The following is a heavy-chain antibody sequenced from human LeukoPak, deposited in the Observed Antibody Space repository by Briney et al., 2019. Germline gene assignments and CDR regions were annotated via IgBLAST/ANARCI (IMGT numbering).Heavy chain of an antibody. V-gene: IGHV3-30*18. J-gene: IGHJ4*02. D-gene: IGHD6-13*01. CDR1: GFTFSSYG. CDR2: ISYDGSNK. CDR3: AKSDSSSWYAVWMQY. Sequence: GRSLRLSRAASGFTFSSYGMHWARQAPGKGLEWVAVISYDGSNKYYADSVKGRFTISRGNSKNTLYLQMNSLRAEDTAVYYCAKSDSSSWYAVWMQYWGQGTLVTVSS.